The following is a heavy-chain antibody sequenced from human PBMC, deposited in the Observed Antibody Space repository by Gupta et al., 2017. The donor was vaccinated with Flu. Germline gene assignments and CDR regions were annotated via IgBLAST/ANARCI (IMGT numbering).Heavy chain of an antibody. CDR3: ARGIAAHPLRP. Sequence: EVQLVESGGGLVQPGGSLSLSCAASGFTFSSYEMNWVRQAPGKGLEWVSYISSSGSTIYYADSVKGRFTISRDNAKNSLYLQMNSLRAEDTAVYYCARGIAAHPLRPWGQGTLVTVSS. D-gene: IGHD6-13*01. J-gene: IGHJ5*02. CDR2: ISSSGSTI. V-gene: IGHV3-48*03. CDR1: GFTFSSYE.